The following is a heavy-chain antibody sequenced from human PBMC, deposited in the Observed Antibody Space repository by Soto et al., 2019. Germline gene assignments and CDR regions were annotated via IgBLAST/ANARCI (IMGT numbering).Heavy chain of an antibody. V-gene: IGHV1-69*13. J-gene: IGHJ3*02. CDR1: GGTFSSYA. CDR2: IIPIFGTA. CDR3: ARGGGMIVVVTAIQGDAFDI. D-gene: IGHD2-21*02. Sequence: SVKVSCKASGGTFSSYAISWVRQAPGQGLEWMGGIIPIFGTANYAQKFQGRVTITADESTSTAYMELSSLRSEDTAVYYCARGGGMIVVVTAIQGDAFDIWGQGTMVTVSS.